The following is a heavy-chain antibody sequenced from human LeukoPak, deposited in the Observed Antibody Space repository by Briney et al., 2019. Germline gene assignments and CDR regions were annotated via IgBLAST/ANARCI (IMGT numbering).Heavy chain of an antibody. V-gene: IGHV4-59*01. D-gene: IGHD1-26*01. CDR1: GGSISSYY. J-gene: IGHJ4*02. Sequence: SETLSLTCTVSGGSISSYYWSWIRQPPGKGLEWIGYIYYSGSTNYNPSLKSRVTISVDTSKNQFSLELSSVTAADTAVYYCARDRRGVGAAPFDYWGQGTLVTVSS. CDR3: ARDRRGVGAAPFDY. CDR2: IYYSGST.